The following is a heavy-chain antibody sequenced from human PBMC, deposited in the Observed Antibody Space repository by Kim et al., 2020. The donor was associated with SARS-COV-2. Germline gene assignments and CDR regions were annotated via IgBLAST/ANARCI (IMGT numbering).Heavy chain of an antibody. D-gene: IGHD3-10*01. CDR3: AKVGLYYYGSGSYYRDLDFNYGLDV. J-gene: IGHJ6*01. Sequence: GGSLRLSCAASGFTFSSYAMSWVRQAPGKGLEWVSAISGSGGSTYYADSVKGRFTISRDNSKNTLYLQMNSLRAEDTAVYYCAKVGLYYYGSGSYYRDLDFNYGLDVWGQGTTDPVSS. CDR2: ISGSGGST. V-gene: IGHV3-23*01. CDR1: GFTFSSYA.